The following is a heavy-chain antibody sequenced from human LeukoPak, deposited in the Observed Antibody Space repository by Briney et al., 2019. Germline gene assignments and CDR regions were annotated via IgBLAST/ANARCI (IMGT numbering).Heavy chain of an antibody. CDR3: AKGSSWSFDY. Sequence: GGSLRLSCAASGFMFNTYVMHWVRQAPGKGLEWVAFIRYDGSNKYYADSVKSRFTISRDNSKNTLYLQMNSLRTEDTAVYYCAKGSSWSFDYWGQGTLVTVSS. J-gene: IGHJ4*02. D-gene: IGHD6-13*01. CDR2: IRYDGSNK. CDR1: GFMFNTYV. V-gene: IGHV3-30*02.